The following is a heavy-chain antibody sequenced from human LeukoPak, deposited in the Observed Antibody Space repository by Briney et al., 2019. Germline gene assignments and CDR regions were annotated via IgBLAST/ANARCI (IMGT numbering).Heavy chain of an antibody. V-gene: IGHV4-39*01. Sequence: SETLSLTCTVSGGSISSSSYYWGWIRQPPGKGLEWIGSIYYSGSTYYNPSLKSRVTISVDTSKNQFSLKLSSVTAADTAVYYCALVGIVGATVDYWGQGTLVTVSS. CDR1: GGSISSSSYY. CDR2: IYYSGST. D-gene: IGHD1-26*01. CDR3: ALVGIVGATVDY. J-gene: IGHJ4*02.